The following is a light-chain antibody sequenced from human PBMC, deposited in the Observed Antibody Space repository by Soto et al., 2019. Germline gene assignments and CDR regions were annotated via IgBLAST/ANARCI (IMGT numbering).Light chain of an antibody. CDR3: SSSAAFTTYV. Sequence: QSVYTPPASLSASSGQSITSSSTVTNSDVGAYSYVSWYQQYPSKAPKLLIYDVGARPSRISDRFSGSKSGNTASLTISGLQAEDEADYCCSSSAAFTTYVFGSGTKVTVL. J-gene: IGLJ1*01. CDR1: NSDVGAYSY. CDR2: DVG. V-gene: IGLV2-14*03.